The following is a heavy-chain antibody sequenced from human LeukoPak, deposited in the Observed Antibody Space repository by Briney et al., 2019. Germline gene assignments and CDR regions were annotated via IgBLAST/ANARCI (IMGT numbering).Heavy chain of an antibody. CDR3: ARDGSHDLRIRAIYHY. V-gene: IGHV3-30-3*01. D-gene: IGHD2-15*01. CDR1: GFTFSSYA. CDR2: ISYDGSNK. J-gene: IGHJ4*02. Sequence: GGSLRLSCAASGFTFSSYAMHWVRQAPGKGLEWVAVISYDGSNKYYADSVKGRFTISRDNSKNTLYLQMNSLRAEDTAVYYCARDGSHDLRIRAIYHYWGQGTLVTVSS.